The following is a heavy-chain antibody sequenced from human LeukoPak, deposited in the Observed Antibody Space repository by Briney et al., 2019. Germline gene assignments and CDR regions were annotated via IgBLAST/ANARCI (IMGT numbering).Heavy chain of an antibody. CDR3: AKDGLGDY. Sequence: PGGSLRLSCAASGFTVSSNYMSWVRQAPGKGLEWVSVIYTGGSTYYAASVRGRFTISRDNSKNTLYLQMNRLRAEDTAIYYCAKDGLGDYWGQETLVTVSS. CDR1: GFTVSSNY. V-gene: IGHV3-53*01. CDR2: IYTGGST. D-gene: IGHD3-10*01. J-gene: IGHJ4*02.